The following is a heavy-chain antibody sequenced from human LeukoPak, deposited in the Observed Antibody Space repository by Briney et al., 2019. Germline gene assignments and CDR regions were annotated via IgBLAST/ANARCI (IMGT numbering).Heavy chain of an antibody. Sequence: GRSLRLSCAASGFTFSSYAMHWVRQAPGKGLEWVAVISYDGSNKYYADSVKGRFTISRDNSKNTLYLQMNSLRAEDTAAYYCASGASKRYFDYWGQGTLVTVSS. CDR1: GFTFSSYA. V-gene: IGHV3-30*04. CDR2: ISYDGSNK. CDR3: ASGASKRYFDY. D-gene: IGHD4-11*01. J-gene: IGHJ4*02.